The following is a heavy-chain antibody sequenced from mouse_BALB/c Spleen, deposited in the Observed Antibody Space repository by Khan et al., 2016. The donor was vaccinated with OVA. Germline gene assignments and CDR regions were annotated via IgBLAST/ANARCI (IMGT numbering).Heavy chain of an antibody. D-gene: IGHD1-1*01. CDR2: VSTGGSYT. CDR1: GFTFSTYG. Sequence: EVMLVESGGDLVKPGGSLKLSCAASGFTFSTYGMSWVRQAPDKRLEWVATVSTGGSYTYYPDSGKGRFTISRDNAKNTLYLQMSGLRSEDTAMFYCTRLAYYYDSEGFAYWGQGTLVTVSA. CDR3: TRLAYYYDSEGFAY. J-gene: IGHJ3*01. V-gene: IGHV5-6*02.